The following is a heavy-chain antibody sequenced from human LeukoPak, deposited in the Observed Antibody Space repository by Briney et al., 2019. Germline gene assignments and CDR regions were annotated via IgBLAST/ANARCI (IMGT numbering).Heavy chain of an antibody. D-gene: IGHD2-15*01. J-gene: IGHJ4*02. CDR1: GFSFSSYA. CDR3: AKAPVTSCRGAFCYPFDY. CDR2: MSSSDDGR. V-gene: IGHV3-23*01. Sequence: GRSLRLSCATSGFSFSSYAMSWVRQAPGKGLEWVSAMSSSDDGRYYAASVRGRFTISRDTSRSTLYLQMNSLRAEDAAVYYCAKAPVTSCRGAFCYPFDYWGQGTLVTVSS.